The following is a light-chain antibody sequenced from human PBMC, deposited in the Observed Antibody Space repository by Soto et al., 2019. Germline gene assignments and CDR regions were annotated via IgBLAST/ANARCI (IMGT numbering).Light chain of an antibody. V-gene: IGKV3-11*01. CDR1: QSVGRN. CDR3: QQRSSWPLT. J-gene: IGKJ4*01. CDR2: DAS. Sequence: EMVRTQSPATLSVSQGERATLSCRASQSVGRNLAWYQQKPGQAPRLLTYDASNRATGIPARFSGSGSGTDFTLTISSLEPGDFAVYFCQQRSSWPLTFGGGTKVDIK.